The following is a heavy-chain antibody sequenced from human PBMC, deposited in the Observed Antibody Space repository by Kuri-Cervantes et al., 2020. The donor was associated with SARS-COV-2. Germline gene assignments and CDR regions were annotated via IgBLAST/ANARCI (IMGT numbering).Heavy chain of an antibody. CDR1: GGSFSGYY. CDR2: IYYSGST. V-gene: IGHV4-59*01. Sequence: ESLKISCAVYGGSFSGYYWSWIRQPPGKGLEWIGYIYYSGSTNYNPSLKSRVTISVDTSKNQFSLKLSSVTAADTAVYYCARDSEVWSGSFDIWGQGTTVTVSS. D-gene: IGHD3-3*01. CDR3: ARDSEVWSGSFDI. J-gene: IGHJ3*02.